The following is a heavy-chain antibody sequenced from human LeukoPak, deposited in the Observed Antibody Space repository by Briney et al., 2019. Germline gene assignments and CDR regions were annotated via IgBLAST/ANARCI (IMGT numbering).Heavy chain of an antibody. CDR3: AKWGDYDILTGYYVPDY. V-gene: IGHV3-23*01. Sequence: GTSLRLSCVASGFTFTNYAMSWVRQAPGKGLEWVSAIIGSDGSSYYADSVKGRFTISRDNSKNTLYLQVNSLRAEDTAVYYCAKWGDYDILTGYYVPDYWGQGTLVTVSS. CDR2: IIGSDGSS. CDR1: GFTFTNYA. D-gene: IGHD3-9*01. J-gene: IGHJ4*02.